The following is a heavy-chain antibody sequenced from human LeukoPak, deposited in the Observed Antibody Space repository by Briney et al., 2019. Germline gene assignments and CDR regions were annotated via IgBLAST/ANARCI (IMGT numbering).Heavy chain of an antibody. CDR2: IYPGDSDT. V-gene: IGHV5-51*01. CDR1: GYSFTSYL. J-gene: IGHJ4*02. D-gene: IGHD3-10*01. CDR3: ARRVGSSVAGFDY. Sequence: GESLKISCKGSGYSFTSYLIGWVRQMPGKGLEWMGIIYPGDSDTRYSPSFQGQVTVSADKSISTAYLQWSSLKASDTAMYYCARRVGSSVAGFDYWGQGTLVTVSS.